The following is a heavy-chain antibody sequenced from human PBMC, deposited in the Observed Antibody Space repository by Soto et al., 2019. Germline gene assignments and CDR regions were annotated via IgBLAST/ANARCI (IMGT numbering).Heavy chain of an antibody. CDR1: GGSISSGGYY. CDR3: ARGPLTTVPDY. J-gene: IGHJ4*02. V-gene: IGHV4-31*03. CDR2: RYDSGST. D-gene: IGHD4-17*01. Sequence: QVQLQESGPGLVKPSQTLSLTCTVSGGSISSGGYYWSWIRQHPGKGLEWIGYRYDSGSTYYNASLKGRVTSSVDTSKNQFSLKLSSVTAADTAVYYCARGPLTTVPDYWGQGTLVTVSS.